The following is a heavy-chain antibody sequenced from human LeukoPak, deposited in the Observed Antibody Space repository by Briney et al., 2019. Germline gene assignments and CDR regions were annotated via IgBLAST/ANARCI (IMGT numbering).Heavy chain of an antibody. CDR2: IYAGNSDA. Sequence: GESLKISCQGFGYPSTTSWIGWVRQLPGKGLEWTAIIYAGNSDAKYSPSFQGQVSIPTDRSISTAYLHWSSLKASDTAIYYCAIINHPDGRVYWGQGTLVTVSS. J-gene: IGHJ4*02. V-gene: IGHV5-51*01. CDR1: GYPSTTSW. CDR3: AIINHPDGRVY. D-gene: IGHD5-24*01.